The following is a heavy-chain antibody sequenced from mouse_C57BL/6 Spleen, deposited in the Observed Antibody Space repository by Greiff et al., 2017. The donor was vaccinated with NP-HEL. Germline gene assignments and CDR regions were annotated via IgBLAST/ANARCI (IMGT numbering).Heavy chain of an antibody. CDR2: ISSGGSYT. D-gene: IGHD2-3*01. CDR1: GFTFSSYG. Sequence: EVKLMESGGDLVKPGGSLKLSCAASGFTFSSYGMSWVRQTPDKRLEWVATISSGGSYTYYPDSVKGRFTISRDNAKNTLYLHMSSLKSEDTAMYDCARHGEIYDVYYESMDYWGQGTSVTVSS. J-gene: IGHJ4*01. V-gene: IGHV5-6*01. CDR3: ARHGEIYDVYYESMDY.